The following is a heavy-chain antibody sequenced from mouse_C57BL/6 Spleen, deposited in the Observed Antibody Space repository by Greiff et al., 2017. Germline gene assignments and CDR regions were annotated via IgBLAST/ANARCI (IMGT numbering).Heavy chain of an antibody. J-gene: IGHJ1*03. Sequence: QVQLQQPGAELVKPGASVTLSCKASGYTFTSYWMHWVKQRPGQGLEWIGMIHPNSGSTNYNAKFNSKATLTVDKSSSTAYMQLSSLTSADTAVYYCARGLGNWYFDVWGTGTTVTVSS. CDR1: GYTFTSYW. CDR3: ARGLGNWYFDV. D-gene: IGHD4-1*01. CDR2: IHPNSGST. V-gene: IGHV1-64*01.